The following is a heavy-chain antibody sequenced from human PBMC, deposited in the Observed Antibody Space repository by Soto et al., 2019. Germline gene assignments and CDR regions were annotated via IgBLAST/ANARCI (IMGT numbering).Heavy chain of an antibody. CDR3: ARDTGSTSSAPFDY. V-gene: IGHV4-38-2*01. CDR1: GYSLSRGYS. CDR2: LSQGGIT. J-gene: IGHJ4*02. Sequence: PSETLSLTCAVSGYSLSRGYSWGWIRQPPQKSLEWIGSLSQGGITNYNSSLKGRVTISVDMSKNELSLRLSSVTAADTAVYYCARDTGSTSSAPFDYWGQGALVTVSS. D-gene: IGHD6-6*01.